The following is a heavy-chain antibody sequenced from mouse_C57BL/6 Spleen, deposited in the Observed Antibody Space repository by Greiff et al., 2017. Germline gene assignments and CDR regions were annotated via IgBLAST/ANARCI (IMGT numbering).Heavy chain of an antibody. CDR2: IYPGGGYT. CDR3: TERGLADYEEYYFDY. D-gene: IGHD2-4*01. Sequence: VQLQQSGAELVRPGTSVKMSCKASGYTFTNYWIGWAKQRPGHGLEWIGDIYPGGGYTNYNEKFKGKATLTADKSSSTAYMQFSSLTSEDSAVYYCTERGLADYEEYYFDYWGQGTTLTVSS. V-gene: IGHV1-63*01. CDR1: GYTFTNYW. J-gene: IGHJ2*01.